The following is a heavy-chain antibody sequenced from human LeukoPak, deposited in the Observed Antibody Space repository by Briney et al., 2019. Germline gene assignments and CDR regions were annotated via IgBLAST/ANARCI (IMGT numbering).Heavy chain of an antibody. D-gene: IGHD4-17*01. CDR3: ARSYGDYSADY. J-gene: IGHJ4*02. CDR1: GGSICSYY. CDR2: IYNSGST. Sequence: SETLSLTCTVSGGSICSYYCTWIRQPPGKGLEWIGYIYNSGSTNYNPSLKSRVPISVDTSKNQFSLKLSSVTAADTAVYYCARSYGDYSADYWGQGTLVTVSS. V-gene: IGHV4-59*01.